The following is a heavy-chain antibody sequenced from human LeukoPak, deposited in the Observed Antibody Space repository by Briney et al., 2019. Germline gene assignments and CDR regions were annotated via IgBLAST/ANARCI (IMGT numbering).Heavy chain of an antibody. V-gene: IGHV4-38-2*02. CDR3: ARTTMVRGTYYMDV. Sequence: PSETLSLTCSVSGDSISRGYFWGWIRQPPGKGLEWIGNIYHSGSTYYNPSLKSRVTISVDTSKNQFSLKLSSVTAADTAVYYCARTTMVRGTYYMDVWGKGTTVTVSS. J-gene: IGHJ6*03. CDR2: IYHSGST. D-gene: IGHD3-10*01. CDR1: GDSISRGYF.